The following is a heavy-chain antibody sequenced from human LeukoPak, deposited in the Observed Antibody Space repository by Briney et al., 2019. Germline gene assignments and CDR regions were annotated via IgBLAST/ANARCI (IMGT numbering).Heavy chain of an antibody. CDR3: ASAGTSYGDQFFDY. D-gene: IGHD4-17*01. CDR2: IKQDGSER. J-gene: IGHJ4*02. V-gene: IGHV3-7*01. Sequence: GGSLTLSCAASGFIISRYWMSWVRQAPGKGLEWVASIKQDGSERYYVDSVKGRFTISRDNVKNSLYLQMNSLRAEDTAVYYCASAGTSYGDQFFDYWGQGTLVTVSS. CDR1: GFIISRYW.